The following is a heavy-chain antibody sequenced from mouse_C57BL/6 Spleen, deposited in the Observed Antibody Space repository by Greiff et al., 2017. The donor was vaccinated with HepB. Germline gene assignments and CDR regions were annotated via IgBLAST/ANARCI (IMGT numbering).Heavy chain of an antibody. D-gene: IGHD5-1-1*01. CDR2: IYPGDGDT. Sequence: VKLMESGAELVKPGASVKISCKASGYAFSSYWMNWVKQRPGKGLEWIGQIYPGDGDTNYNGKFKGKATLTADKSSSTAYMQLSSLTSEDAAVYFCARSIPGDYYAMDYWGQGTSVTVSS. J-gene: IGHJ4*01. CDR1: GYAFSSYW. CDR3: ARSIPGDYYAMDY. V-gene: IGHV1-80*01.